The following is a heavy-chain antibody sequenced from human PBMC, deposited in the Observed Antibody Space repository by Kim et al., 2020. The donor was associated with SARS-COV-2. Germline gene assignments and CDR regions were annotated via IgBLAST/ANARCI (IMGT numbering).Heavy chain of an antibody. Sequence: GESLKISCKGSGYSFTSYWIGWVRQMPGKGLEWMGIIYPGDSDTRYSPSFQGQVTISADKSISTAYLQWSSLKASDTAMYYCARHALEQNTIFGVVIIPGFFDYWGQGPLVTVSS. CDR2: IYPGDSDT. V-gene: IGHV5-51*01. J-gene: IGHJ4*02. CDR3: ARHALEQNTIFGVVIIPGFFDY. D-gene: IGHD3-3*01. CDR1: GYSFTSYW.